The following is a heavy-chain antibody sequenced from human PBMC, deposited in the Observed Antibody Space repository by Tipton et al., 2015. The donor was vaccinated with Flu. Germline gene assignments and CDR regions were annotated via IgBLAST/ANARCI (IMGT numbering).Heavy chain of an antibody. CDR3: ARLSYYDVDLKNFYFED. Sequence: TLSLTCSVSGGSINNYYWSWIRQPPGKGLEWLGGISYSGNTYYTPSLKSRVVISVDTPKNQLSLKLRSVTAADTAVYYCARLSYYDVDLKNFYFEDWGQGTLVTVSS. J-gene: IGHJ4*02. CDR1: GGSINNYY. V-gene: IGHV4-59*05. CDR2: ISYSGNT. D-gene: IGHD3-10*02.